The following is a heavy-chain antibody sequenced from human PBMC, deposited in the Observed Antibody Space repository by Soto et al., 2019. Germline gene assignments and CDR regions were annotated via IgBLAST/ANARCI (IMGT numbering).Heavy chain of an antibody. J-gene: IGHJ4*02. Sequence: QITLTESGPTLLKPTQTLTLTCTFSGFSLSTSGVGVGWIRQPPGKALEWLALIYWDDDKLYRPSLKSSLSITKDTSKNQVVLTMTNMDPVDTATYYCVHKVLREAAFDYWGQGTLVTVSS. V-gene: IGHV2-5*02. D-gene: IGHD3-10*01. CDR3: VHKVLREAAFDY. CDR2: IYWDDDK. CDR1: GFSLSTSGVG.